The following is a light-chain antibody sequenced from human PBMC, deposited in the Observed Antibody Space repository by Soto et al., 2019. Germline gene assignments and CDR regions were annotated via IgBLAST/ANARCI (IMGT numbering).Light chain of an antibody. Sequence: DIQMTQSPSSLSASVGDRVTITCRASQGIRNDLGWYQQKPGKAPKRLFYAASSLQSGVPSRFSGSGSGTDFTFTISSLQPEDIATYYCQQYDNLPALTFGGGTKVDIK. J-gene: IGKJ4*01. CDR1: QGIRND. V-gene: IGKV1-17*01. CDR3: QQYDNLPALT. CDR2: AAS.